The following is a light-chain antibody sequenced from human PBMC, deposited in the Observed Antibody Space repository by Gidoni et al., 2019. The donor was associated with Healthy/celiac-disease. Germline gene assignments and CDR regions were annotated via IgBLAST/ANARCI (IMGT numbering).Light chain of an antibody. CDR1: QSVSSN. V-gene: IGKV3-15*01. J-gene: IGKJ5*01. Sequence: IVITQSPATLSVSPGERATLSCRASQSVSSNLAWYQQKPGQAPRLLIYGASTRATGIPARLSGSGSGTEFTLTISSLQSEDFAVYYCQQYNNWPPATFGQXTRLEIK. CDR3: QQYNNWPPAT. CDR2: GAS.